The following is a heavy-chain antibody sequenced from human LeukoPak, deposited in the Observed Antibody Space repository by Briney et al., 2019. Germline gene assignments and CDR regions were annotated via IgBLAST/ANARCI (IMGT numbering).Heavy chain of an antibody. CDR2: ISRSDFYT. D-gene: IGHD3-10*01. CDR1: GFTFSDHH. V-gene: IGHV3-11*06. CDR3: ARNLASGRGFRNAVDV. Sequence: AGGSLRLSCVSSGFTFSDHHMTWIRQAPGKGLEWVSYISRSDFYTHYADSVKGRFIISRDNAKNSLFLQMNSLRVEDTAVYYCARNLASGRGFRNAVDVWGQGTSVTVSS. J-gene: IGHJ6*02.